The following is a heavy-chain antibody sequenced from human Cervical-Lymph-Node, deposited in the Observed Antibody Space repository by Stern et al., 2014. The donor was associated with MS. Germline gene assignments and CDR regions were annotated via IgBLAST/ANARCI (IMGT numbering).Heavy chain of an antibody. CDR1: GDSVSSNRAA. V-gene: IGHV6-1*01. Sequence: QVQLQQSGPGLVKPSQTLSLTCAISGDSVSSNRAAWSWIRQSPSRGLEXLGRTYYRSKWYYDYVVSVKSRIIINPDTAKNQFTLQLNSVTPEDTAVYFCAREKTLQRSGWYGTVGLDVWGQGTTVTVSS. D-gene: IGHD6-19*01. CDR3: AREKTLQRSGWYGTVGLDV. CDR2: TYYRSKWYY. J-gene: IGHJ6*02.